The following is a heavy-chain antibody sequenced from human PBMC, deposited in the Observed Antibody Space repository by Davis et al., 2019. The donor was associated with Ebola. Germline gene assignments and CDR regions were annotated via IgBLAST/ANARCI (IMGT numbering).Heavy chain of an antibody. CDR3: ARAGFGSTWFDC. CDR1: GFTFRSYD. CDR2: IGAAGDT. V-gene: IGHV3-13*01. D-gene: IGHD6-13*01. J-gene: IGHJ5*01. Sequence: GESLKISCAASGFTFRSYDMHWVRQATGQGLEWVSAIGAAGDTYYPVSVKGRFTISRENAKNSLYLQMNSLRAEDTAVYYCARAGFGSTWFDCWGQGILVTVSS.